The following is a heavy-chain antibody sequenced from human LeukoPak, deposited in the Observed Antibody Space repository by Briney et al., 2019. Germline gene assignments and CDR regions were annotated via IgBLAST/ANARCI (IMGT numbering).Heavy chain of an antibody. CDR2: IRSKAYGETA. V-gene: IGHV3-49*03. Sequence: GGSLRLSCTASGFTFGDYAMSWIRQAPGRGLEWAGFIRSKAYGETADYAASVKGRFTISRDDSKAIAYLQMNSLKTEDTAVYHCTRDRGAYNLYDYWGQGTLVTVSS. D-gene: IGHD1-1*01. J-gene: IGHJ4*02. CDR1: GFTFGDYA. CDR3: TRDRGAYNLYDY.